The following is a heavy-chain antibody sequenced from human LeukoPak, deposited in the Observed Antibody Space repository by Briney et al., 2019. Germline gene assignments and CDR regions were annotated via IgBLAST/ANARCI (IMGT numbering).Heavy chain of an antibody. CDR3: AKSGYNRFDY. CDR1: GFTFSSYS. CDR2: ISGSGSGGST. J-gene: IGHJ4*02. Sequence: GGSLRLSCAASGFTFSSYSMSWVRQAPGKGLEWVSSISGSGSGGSTYYADSVKGRFTISRDNSKNTLYLQMNSLRAEDTAVYYCAKSGYNRFDYWGQGTLVTVSS. V-gene: IGHV3-23*01. D-gene: IGHD5-24*01.